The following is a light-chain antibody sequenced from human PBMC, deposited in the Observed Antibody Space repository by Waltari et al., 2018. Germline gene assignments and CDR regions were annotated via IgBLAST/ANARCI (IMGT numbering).Light chain of an antibody. CDR3: QQYYSIPYT. CDR1: QSISSW. V-gene: IGKV1-5*01. CDR2: DVS. J-gene: IGKJ2*01. Sequence: DIQMTQSPSTLSASVGDRVTITCRASQSISSWLAWYQQKPGKAPKLLIYDVSSLESGVPSRFSGSGSGTEFTLTISSLEPEDFATYYCQQYYSIPYTFGQGTKLEI.